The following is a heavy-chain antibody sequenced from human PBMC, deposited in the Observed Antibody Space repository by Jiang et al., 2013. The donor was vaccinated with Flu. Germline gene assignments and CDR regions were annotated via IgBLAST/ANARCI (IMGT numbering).Heavy chain of an antibody. V-gene: IGHV1-24*01. CDR2: FDPEDGET. CDR3: ATDLFTVNQENTAMVRDFDY. J-gene: IGHJ4*02. D-gene: IGHD5-18*01. Sequence: SVKVSCKVSGYTLTELSMHWVRQAPGKGLEWMGGFDPEDGETIYAQKFQGRVTMTEDTSTDTAYMELSSLRSEDTAVYYCATDLFTVNQENTAMVRDFDYWGQGTLVTVSS. CDR1: GYTLTELS.